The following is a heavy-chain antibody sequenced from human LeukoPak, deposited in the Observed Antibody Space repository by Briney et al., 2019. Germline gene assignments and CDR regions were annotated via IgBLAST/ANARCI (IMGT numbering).Heavy chain of an antibody. J-gene: IGHJ5*02. CDR2: INHSGST. V-gene: IGHV4-39*01. CDR1: GGSISSGTFY. D-gene: IGHD2-2*01. CDR3: ARHKVGGIVVVPAATEGDDWFDP. Sequence: SETLSLTCTVSGGSISSGTFYWSWIRQPPGKGLEWIGEINHSGSTNYNPSLKSRVTISVDTSKNQFSLKLSSVTAADTAVYYCARHKVGGIVVVPAATEGDDWFDPWGQGTLVSVSS.